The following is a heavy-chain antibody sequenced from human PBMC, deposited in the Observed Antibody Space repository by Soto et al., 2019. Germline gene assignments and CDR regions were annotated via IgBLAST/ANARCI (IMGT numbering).Heavy chain of an antibody. CDR2: IYATGSS. CDR3: VRDGTKNLRDWFDP. J-gene: IGHJ5*02. V-gene: IGHV4-4*07. D-gene: IGHD1-1*01. CDR1: GASLSSYY. Sequence: PSETLSRTCNVSGASLSSYYWSWIRQPPGKGLEWIGRIYATGSSDYNPSLKSRITISVDMSKKQFSLTLRSVTAADTAMYYCVRDGTKNLRDWFDPWGQGILVTVS.